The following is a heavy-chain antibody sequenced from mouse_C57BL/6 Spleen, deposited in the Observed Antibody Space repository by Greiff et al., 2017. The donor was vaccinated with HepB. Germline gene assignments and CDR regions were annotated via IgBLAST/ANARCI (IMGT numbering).Heavy chain of an antibody. CDR3: ARELSGKGLDY. V-gene: IGHV1-76*01. Sequence: QVQLQQPGAELVKPGASVKLSCKASGYTFTSYWMHWVKQRPGQGLEWIARIYPGSGNTYYNEKFKGKATLTAEKSSSTAYMQLSSLTSEDSAVYFCARELSGKGLDYGGQGTTRTVSS. CDR2: IYPGSGNT. J-gene: IGHJ2*01. D-gene: IGHD1-1*01. CDR1: GYTFTSYW.